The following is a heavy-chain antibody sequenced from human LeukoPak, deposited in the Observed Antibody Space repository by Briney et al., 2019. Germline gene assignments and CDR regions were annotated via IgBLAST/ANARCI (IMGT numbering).Heavy chain of an antibody. V-gene: IGHV5-51*01. CDR1: GYSFTSYW. CDR2: IYPGDSDT. J-gene: IGHJ2*01. Sequence: GESLKISCKGSGYSFTSYWIGWVRQMPGKGLEWMGIIYPGDSDTRYSPSFQGQVTISADKSISTAYPQWSSLKASDTAMYYCARLPQGTIFGGVNWYFDLWGRGTLVTVSS. D-gene: IGHD3-3*01. CDR3: ARLPQGTIFGGVNWYFDL.